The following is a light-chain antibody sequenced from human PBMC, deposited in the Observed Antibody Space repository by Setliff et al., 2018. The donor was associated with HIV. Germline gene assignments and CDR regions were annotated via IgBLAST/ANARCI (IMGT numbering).Light chain of an antibody. CDR1: SSNIGAGYD. CDR3: QSHDNSLSGSNV. CDR2: GNK. J-gene: IGLJ1*01. Sequence: QSVLTQPPSVSGAPGQRVTISCTGSSSNIGAGYDVHWYQQLPGTAPKLLIYGNKFRPSGVPDRFSGSKSGTSASLATTGLQAEDEADYYCQSHDNSLSGSNVFGTGTKVTVL. V-gene: IGLV1-40*01.